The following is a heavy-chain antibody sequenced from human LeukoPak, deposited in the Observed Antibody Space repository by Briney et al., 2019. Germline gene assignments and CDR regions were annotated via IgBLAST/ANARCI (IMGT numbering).Heavy chain of an antibody. CDR1: GYTFTSYA. D-gene: IGHD6-19*01. CDR2: INAGNGNT. CDR3: ASVSGWYVGYFQH. V-gene: IGHV1-3*01. J-gene: IGHJ1*01. Sequence: ASVKVSCKASGYTFTSYAMNWVRQAPGQRLEWMGWINAGNGNTKYSQKFQGRVTITRDTSASTAYMELSSLRSEDTAVYYCASVSGWYVGYFQHWGQGTLVAVSS.